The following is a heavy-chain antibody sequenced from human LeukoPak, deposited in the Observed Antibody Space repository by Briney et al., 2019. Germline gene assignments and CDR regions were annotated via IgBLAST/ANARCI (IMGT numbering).Heavy chain of an antibody. J-gene: IGHJ3*02. V-gene: IGHV3-48*03. Sequence: GGSLRLSCAASGFTFSSYEMNWVRQAPGKGLEWVSYISSSGSTIYYADSVKGRFTISRDIAKNSLYLQMNSLRAEDTAVYYCARGGGDYEDPCDIWGQGTMVTVSS. CDR3: ARGGGDYEDPCDI. D-gene: IGHD4-17*01. CDR1: GFTFSSYE. CDR2: ISSSGSTI.